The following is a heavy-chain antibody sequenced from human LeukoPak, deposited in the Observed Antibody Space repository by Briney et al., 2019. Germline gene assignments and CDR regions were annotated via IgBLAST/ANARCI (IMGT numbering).Heavy chain of an antibody. J-gene: IGHJ4*02. CDR2: IYPGDSDT. V-gene: IGHV5-51*01. Sequence: TGESLKISCKGSGYSFTSYWIGWVRQMPGEGLEWMGIIYPGDSDTRYSPSSQGQVTISADKSISTAYLQWSSLKASDTAMYYCARYSYDSSGYYDYWGQGTLVTVSS. CDR1: GYSFTSYW. D-gene: IGHD3-22*01. CDR3: ARYSYDSSGYYDY.